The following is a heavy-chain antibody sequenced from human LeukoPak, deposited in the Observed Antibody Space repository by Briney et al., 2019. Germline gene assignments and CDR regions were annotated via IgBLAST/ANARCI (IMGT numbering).Heavy chain of an antibody. Sequence: SETLSLTCTVSGGSISSYYWSWIRQPPGKGLEWVGYIYYSGSTNYNPSLKSRVTISVDTSKNQFSLKLSSVTAADTAVYYCAREGSGSYVGEDYFDYWGQGTLVTVSS. CDR2: IYYSGST. D-gene: IGHD3-10*01. J-gene: IGHJ4*02. V-gene: IGHV4-59*01. CDR3: AREGSGSYVGEDYFDY. CDR1: GGSISSYY.